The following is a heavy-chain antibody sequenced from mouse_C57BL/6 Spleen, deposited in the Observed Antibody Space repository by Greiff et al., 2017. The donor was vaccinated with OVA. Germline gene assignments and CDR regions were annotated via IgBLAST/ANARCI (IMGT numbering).Heavy chain of an antibody. V-gene: IGHV1-72*01. CDR1: GYTFTSYW. J-gene: IGHJ1*03. D-gene: IGHD1-1*01. CDR3: ASITTVVATDWYFDV. CDR2: IDPNSGGT. Sequence: VQLQQSGAELVKPGASVKLSCKASGYTFTSYWMHWVKQRPGRGLEWIGRIDPNSGGTKYNEKFKSKATLTVDKPSSTAYMQLSSLTSEDSAVYYCASITTVVATDWYFDVWGTGTTVTVSS.